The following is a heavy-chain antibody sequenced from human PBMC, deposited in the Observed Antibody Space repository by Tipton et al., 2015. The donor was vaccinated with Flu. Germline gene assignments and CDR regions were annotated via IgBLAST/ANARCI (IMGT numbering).Heavy chain of an antibody. CDR1: GFTFSSYW. V-gene: IGHV3-74*01. J-gene: IGHJ4*02. CDR3: VRGAPFDY. Sequence: LSLTCAASGFTFSSYWMHWVRQAPGKGLVWVSRINNDMSDTQYADYAKGRFTISRDNAKNTLYLQMNSLRAEDSAVYYCVRGAPFDYWGQGTLVTVSS. CDR2: INNDMSDT.